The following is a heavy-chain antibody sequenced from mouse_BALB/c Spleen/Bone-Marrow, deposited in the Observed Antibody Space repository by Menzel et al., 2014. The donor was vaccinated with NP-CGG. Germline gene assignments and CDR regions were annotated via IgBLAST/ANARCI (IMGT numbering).Heavy chain of an antibody. Sequence: VKLVESGPGLVAPSQSLSITCTVSGFSLTSYGVHWVRQPPGKGLEWLGVMWAGGSTNYNSALMSRLSISKDNSKSQVFLKMNCLQTDDTAMYYCAREDLGWLLPNWGQGTTLTVSS. D-gene: IGHD2-3*01. CDR1: GFSLTSYG. CDR2: MWAGGST. V-gene: IGHV2-9*02. CDR3: AREDLGWLLPN. J-gene: IGHJ2*01.